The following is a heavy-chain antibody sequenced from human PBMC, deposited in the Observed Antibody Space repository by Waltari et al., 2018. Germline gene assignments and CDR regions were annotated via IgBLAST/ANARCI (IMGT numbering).Heavy chain of an antibody. CDR2: IYYSGRT. CDR1: GGSISSSSYY. V-gene: IGHV4-39*01. J-gene: IGHJ6*02. CDR3: ARHNRIAVAGKTTYYYYYGMDV. Sequence: QLQLQESGPGLVKPSETLSLTCTVSGGSISSSSYYWGWIRQPPGKGLEWIGSIYYSGRTYYNPSLKSRVTISVDTSKNQFSLKLSSVTAADTAVYYCARHNRIAVAGKTTYYYYYGMDVWGQGTTVTVSS. D-gene: IGHD6-19*01.